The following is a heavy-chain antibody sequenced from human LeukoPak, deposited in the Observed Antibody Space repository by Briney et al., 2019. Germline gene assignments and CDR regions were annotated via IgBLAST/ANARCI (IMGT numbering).Heavy chain of an antibody. V-gene: IGHV3-30*04. CDR3: ARDPYYYDSSGPSRGPFDY. CDR2: ISYDGSKK. D-gene: IGHD3-22*01. Sequence: GGSLRLSCAASGFTFSSYAMHWVRQAPGKGLEWVAVISYDGSKKYYADSVKGRFTISRDNSKNTLYLQMNSLRAEDTAVYYCARDPYYYDSSGPSRGPFDYWGQGTLVTVSS. CDR1: GFTFSSYA. J-gene: IGHJ4*02.